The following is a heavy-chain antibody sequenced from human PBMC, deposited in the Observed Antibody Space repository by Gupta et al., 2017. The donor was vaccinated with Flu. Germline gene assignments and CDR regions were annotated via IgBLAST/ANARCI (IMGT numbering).Heavy chain of an antibody. CDR1: GYTFTGYY. Sequence: GAEVKKPGASVKVSCKASGYTFTGYYMHWVRQAPGQGLEWMGWINPNSGGTNYAQKFQGRVTMTRDTSISTAYMELSRLRADDTAVYYCARGVYYYDSSAYSLDYWGQGTLVTVSA. J-gene: IGHJ4*02. V-gene: IGHV1-2*02. D-gene: IGHD3-22*01. CDR2: INPNSGGT. CDR3: ARGVYYYDSSAYSLDY.